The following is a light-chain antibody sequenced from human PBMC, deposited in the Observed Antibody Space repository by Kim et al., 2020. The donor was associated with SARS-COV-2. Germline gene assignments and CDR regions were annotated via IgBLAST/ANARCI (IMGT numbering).Light chain of an antibody. CDR2: DAS. CDR1: QTVATY. CDR3: QQRYNWRFT. V-gene: IGKV3-11*01. Sequence: EIVLTQSPATLSLSPGERATLSCRASQTVATYIAWYQQKPGQPPRLLFFDASNRATGIPARFSGSGSGTDFSLTISSLEPEDFVVYYCQQRYNWRFTFGQGTRLEIK. J-gene: IGKJ5*01.